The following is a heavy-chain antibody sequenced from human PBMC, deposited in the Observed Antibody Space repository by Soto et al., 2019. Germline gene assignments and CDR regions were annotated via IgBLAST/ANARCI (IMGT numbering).Heavy chain of an antibody. D-gene: IGHD6-19*01. CDR1: GGSFSGYY. Sequence: SETLSLTCAVYGGSFSGYYWSWIRQPPGKGLEWIGEINHSGSTNYNPSLKSRVTISVDTSKNQFSLKLSSVTAADTAVYYCARALGIAVARYYYYYYGMDVWGQGTTVTVSS. CDR3: ARALGIAVARYYYYYYGMDV. V-gene: IGHV4-34*01. CDR2: INHSGST. J-gene: IGHJ6*02.